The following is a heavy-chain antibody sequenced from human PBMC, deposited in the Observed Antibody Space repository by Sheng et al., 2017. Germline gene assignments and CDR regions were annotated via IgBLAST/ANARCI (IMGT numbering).Heavy chain of an antibody. D-gene: IGHD3-10*01. Sequence: QVQLQESGSGLVKPLETLSLTCAVSGYSISGNKWWSWVRQPPGKGLEWIGEISDRGSTNYNPSLKSRVIISVDNFKNQFSLKLSSVTAADTAVFYCARGFGRGASSDGFDIWGRGDNGHRLF. CDR2: ISDRGST. V-gene: IGHV4-4*02. CDR1: GYSISGNKW. J-gene: IGHJ3*02. CDR3: ARGFGRGASSDGFDI.